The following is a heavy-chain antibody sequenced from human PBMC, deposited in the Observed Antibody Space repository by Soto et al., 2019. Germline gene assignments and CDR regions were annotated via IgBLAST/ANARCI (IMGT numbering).Heavy chain of an antibody. J-gene: IGHJ4*02. CDR3: ARSIGSSSFYFDF. V-gene: IGHV1-69*01. D-gene: IGHD6-6*01. CDR1: AGSFNDYA. CDR2: FNPIFGTT. Sequence: QVQVVKSGAEVKKPGSSVKVSCRASAGSFNDYAISWVRQAPGEGLEWMGGFNPIFGTTNYAEKFQGRITITADGSTSTTSMELTSLRSEDTAVYYCARSIGSSSFYFDFWGQGTLVTVSS.